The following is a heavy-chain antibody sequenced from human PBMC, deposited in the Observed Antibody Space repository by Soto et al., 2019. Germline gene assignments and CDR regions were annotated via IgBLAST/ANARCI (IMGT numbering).Heavy chain of an antibody. J-gene: IGHJ4*02. CDR2: VYYRGTT. D-gene: IGHD6-13*01. CDR3: ARGYIAAAATYYFYY. V-gene: IGHV4-61*01. Sequence: SETLSLTCSVPGSSVSNKTYYWSWIRQPPGKRLEWIGYVYYRGTTNYNPSLKSRVTISIDISKNQFSLKLSSVTAADTAVYYCARGYIAAAATYYFYYWGQGTLGTVSS. CDR1: GSSVSNKTYY.